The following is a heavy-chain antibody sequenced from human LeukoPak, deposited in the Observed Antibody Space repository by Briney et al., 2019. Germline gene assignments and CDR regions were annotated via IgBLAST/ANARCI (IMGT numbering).Heavy chain of an antibody. Sequence: GGSLRLSCAASGFTFTRYEMNWVRQAPGKGLGWVSHSSSSGSTIHYADSVKGRFTFSRDNAKNSLYLQMNSLRAEDTAVYYCARGDRYDEYYFDYWGQGTLITVSS. J-gene: IGHJ4*02. D-gene: IGHD5-24*01. CDR3: ARGDRYDEYYFDY. V-gene: IGHV3-48*03. CDR1: GFTFTRYE. CDR2: SSSSGSTI.